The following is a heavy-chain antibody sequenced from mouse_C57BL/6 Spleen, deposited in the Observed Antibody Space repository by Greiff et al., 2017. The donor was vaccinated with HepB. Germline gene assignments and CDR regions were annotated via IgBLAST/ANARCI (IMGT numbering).Heavy chain of an antibody. J-gene: IGHJ2*01. V-gene: IGHV1-54*01. Sequence: VQLQQSGAELVRPGTSVKVSCKASGYAFTNYLIEWVKQRPGQGLEWIGVINPGSGGTNYNEKFKGKATLTADKSSSTAYMQLSSLTSEDSAVYFCARAIGLLLFFDYWGQGTTLTVSS. D-gene: IGHD2-3*01. CDR2: INPGSGGT. CDR3: ARAIGLLLFFDY. CDR1: GYAFTNYL.